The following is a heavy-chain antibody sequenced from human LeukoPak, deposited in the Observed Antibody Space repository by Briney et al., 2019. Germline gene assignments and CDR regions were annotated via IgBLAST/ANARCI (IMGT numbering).Heavy chain of an antibody. CDR3: AVDTAMVSFDY. CDR2: IYYSGST. V-gene: IGHV4-39*01. CDR1: GGSISSYY. Sequence: SETLSLTCTVSGGSISSYYWGWIRQPPGKGLEWIGSIYYSGSTYYNPSLKSRVTISVDTSKNQFSLKLSSVTAADTAVYYCAVDTAMVSFDYWGQGTLVTVSS. J-gene: IGHJ4*02. D-gene: IGHD5-18*01.